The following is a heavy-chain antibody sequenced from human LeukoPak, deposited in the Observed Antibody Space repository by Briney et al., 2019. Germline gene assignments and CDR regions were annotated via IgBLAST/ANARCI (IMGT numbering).Heavy chain of an antibody. CDR1: GGSFSGYF. Sequence: PSETLSLTCAVYGGSFSGYFWSWIRQPPGKGLEWIGEINHSGSTNYNPSLKSRVTISVDTSKNQFSLKLSSVTAADTAVYFCARGLTTVTTFNWFDPWGQGTLVAVSS. CDR3: ARGLTTVTTFNWFDP. V-gene: IGHV4-34*01. D-gene: IGHD4-17*01. J-gene: IGHJ5*02. CDR2: INHSGST.